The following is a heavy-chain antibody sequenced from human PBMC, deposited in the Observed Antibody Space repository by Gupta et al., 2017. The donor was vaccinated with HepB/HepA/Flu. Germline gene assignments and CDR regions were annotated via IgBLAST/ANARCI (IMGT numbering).Heavy chain of an antibody. D-gene: IGHD1-14*01. CDR2: IKYDGSNK. CDR3: ARISSEFRPDY. Sequence: QVQLVESGGGVVQPGRSLRLSCAASGFSFTTYGMHWVRQAPGKGLEWVALIKYDGSNKYYADSVKGRFTISRDNSKNTLFLQMSSLRAEDTAVYYCARISSEFRPDYWGQGTLVTVSS. J-gene: IGHJ4*02. V-gene: IGHV3-33*01. CDR1: GFSFTTYG.